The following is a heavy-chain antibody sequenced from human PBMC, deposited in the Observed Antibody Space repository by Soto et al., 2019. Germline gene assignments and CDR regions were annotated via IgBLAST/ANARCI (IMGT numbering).Heavy chain of an antibody. CDR1: GLTFSRYS. V-gene: IGHV3-21*01. CDR2: ISSTTNYI. CDR3: ARESEDLTSNFDY. J-gene: IGHJ4*02. Sequence: GSLRLAFAASGLTFSRYSKNWVRQAPGQGLEWVSSISSTTNYIYYADSMKGRFTVSRDNAKNSVYLDMNSLSAEDTAVYYCARESEDLTSNFDYWRQGTLVTVSS.